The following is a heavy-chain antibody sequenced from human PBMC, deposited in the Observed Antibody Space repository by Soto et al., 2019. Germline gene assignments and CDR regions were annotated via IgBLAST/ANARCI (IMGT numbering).Heavy chain of an antibody. CDR2: INPNSGGT. Sequence: GASVKVSCKASGYTFTGYYIHWVRQAPGQGLEWMGWINPNSGGTDYAQKFQGWVTMTRDTSIRTAYMELSRLTSDDTAVYYCARTPSGGIAAPGTGGEFDYSGQGTLVTVSS. CDR3: ARTPSGGIAAPGTGGEFDY. J-gene: IGHJ4*02. CDR1: GYTFTGYY. D-gene: IGHD6-13*01. V-gene: IGHV1-2*04.